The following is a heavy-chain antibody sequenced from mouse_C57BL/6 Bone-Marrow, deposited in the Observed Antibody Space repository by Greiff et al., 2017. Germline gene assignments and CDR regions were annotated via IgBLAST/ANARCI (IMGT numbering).Heavy chain of an antibody. CDR2: INPSSGYT. D-gene: IGHD1-1*01. Sequence: VQVVESGAELARPGASVKMSCKASGYTFTSYTMHWVKQRPGQGLEWIGYINPSSGYTKYNQKFKDKATLTADKSSSTAYMQLSSLTSEDSAVYYCARSGGSSYGYFDVGGTGATVTASS. J-gene: IGHJ1*03. CDR3: ARSGGSSYGYFDV. V-gene: IGHV1-4*01. CDR1: GYTFTSYT.